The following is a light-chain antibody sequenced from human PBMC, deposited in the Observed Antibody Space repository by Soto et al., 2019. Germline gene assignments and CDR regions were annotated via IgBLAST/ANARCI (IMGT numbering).Light chain of an antibody. CDR3: QQGNSFPFT. CDR1: QNIKTW. CDR2: GAS. J-gene: IGKJ3*01. Sequence: DIQITQSPSSVSASVGDRVTVTCRASQNIKTWLAWYRQKPGKAPNLLIYGASTLQSGVPSRFSGSGSGTEFTPTIDSLQPEDFGTYYCQQGNSFPFTFGPGTRVD. V-gene: IGKV1-12*01.